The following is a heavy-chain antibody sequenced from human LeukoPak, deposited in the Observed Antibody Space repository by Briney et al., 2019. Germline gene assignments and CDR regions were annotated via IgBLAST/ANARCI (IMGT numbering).Heavy chain of an antibody. CDR3: ARQLPTAAADTRGYFDY. CDR1: AGSISNGDYY. Sequence: KPSETLSLTCSVSAGSISNGDYYWRWIRQAPGKGLGWIGFIFYGESTHYNPSLKSRATISVDTSKNQFSLKLTSVTAADAAIYYCARQLPTAAADTRGYFDYWGQGTVVTVSS. D-gene: IGHD6-25*01. V-gene: IGHV4-39*01. CDR2: IFYGEST. J-gene: IGHJ4*01.